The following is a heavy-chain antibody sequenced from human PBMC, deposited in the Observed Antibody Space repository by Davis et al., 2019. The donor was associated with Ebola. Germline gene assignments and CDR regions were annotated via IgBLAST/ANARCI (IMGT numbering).Heavy chain of an antibody. J-gene: IGHJ6*02. CDR1: GFTVSSNY. V-gene: IGHV3-53*01. Sequence: PGGSLRLSCAASGFTVSSNYMSWVRQAPGKGLEWVSVIYSGGSTYYADSVKGRFTISRDNSKNTLYLQMNSLRVEDTAVYYCAKGASVVARRAYYYYGMDVWGQGTTVTVSS. CDR3: AKGASVVARRAYYYYGMDV. CDR2: IYSGGST. D-gene: IGHD2-15*01.